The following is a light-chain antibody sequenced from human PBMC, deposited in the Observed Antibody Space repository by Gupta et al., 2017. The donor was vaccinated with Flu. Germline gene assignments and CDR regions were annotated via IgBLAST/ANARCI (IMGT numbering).Light chain of an antibody. Sequence: SYELTQPPSLSVSPGQTARITCSGDALSNQFTYWYQQKPGQAPVLVIFKDTERPSGIPERFSGSNSGTTVTLTISGVQAEEEAAYYCQSADNSGTYVVFGGGTRLTV. J-gene: IGLJ3*02. CDR1: ALSNQF. CDR2: KDT. V-gene: IGLV3-25*02. CDR3: QSADNSGTYVV.